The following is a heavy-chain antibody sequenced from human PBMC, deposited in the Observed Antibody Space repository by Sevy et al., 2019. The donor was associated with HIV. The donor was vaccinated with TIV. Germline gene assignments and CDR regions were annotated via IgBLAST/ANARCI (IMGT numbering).Heavy chain of an antibody. D-gene: IGHD6-6*01. V-gene: IGHV3-48*02. CDR1: GFTFSSYT. CDR3: SRGLAALPGYYYGMDV. J-gene: IGHJ6*02. Sequence: GGSLRLSCAASGFTFSSYTMKWVRQAPGKGLEWVSYISSSSSPIYYADSVKGRFTISRDNAKKSRYLQMDSLRDEDTAIYYWSRGLAALPGYYYGMDVWGQGTMVTVSS. CDR2: ISSSSSPI.